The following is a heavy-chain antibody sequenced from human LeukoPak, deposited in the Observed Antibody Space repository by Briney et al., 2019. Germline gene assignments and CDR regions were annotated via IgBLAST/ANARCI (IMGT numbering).Heavy chain of an antibody. J-gene: IGHJ4*02. D-gene: IGHD2-15*01. V-gene: IGHV1-46*01. CDR2: INPSGGST. Sequence: ASVKVSCKASGYTFASYYMHWVRQAPGQGLEWMGIINPSGGSTSYAQKFQGRATMTRDMSTSTVYMELSSLRSEDTAVYYCARVTGGSYQHWGQGTLVTVSS. CDR1: GYTFASYY. CDR3: ARVTGGSYQH.